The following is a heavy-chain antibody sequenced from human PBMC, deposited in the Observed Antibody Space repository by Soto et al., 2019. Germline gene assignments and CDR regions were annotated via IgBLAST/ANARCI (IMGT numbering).Heavy chain of an antibody. CDR3: ARAASYYYDSSGYYYAVPFDY. Sequence: GSLRLSCAASGFTFSSYAMHWVRQAPGKGLEWVAVISYDGSNKYYADSVKGRFTISRDNSKNTLYLQMNSLRAEDTAVYYCARAASYYYDSSGYYYAVPFDYWGQGTLVTVSS. V-gene: IGHV3-30-3*01. CDR1: GFTFSSYA. CDR2: ISYDGSNK. J-gene: IGHJ4*02. D-gene: IGHD3-22*01.